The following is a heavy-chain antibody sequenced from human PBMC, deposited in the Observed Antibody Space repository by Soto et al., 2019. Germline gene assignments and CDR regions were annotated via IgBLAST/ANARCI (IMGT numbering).Heavy chain of an antibody. D-gene: IGHD3-3*01. CDR2: ISSNGGST. J-gene: IGHJ4*02. V-gene: IGHV3-64*01. CDR3: AREGDFWSGYLSGRAFDY. Sequence: GGSLRLSCAASGFTFSSYAMHWVRQAPGKGLEYVSAISSNGGSTYYANSVKGRFTISRDNSKNTLYLQMGSLRAEDMAVYYCAREGDFWSGYLSGRAFDYWGQGTLVTVSS. CDR1: GFTFSSYA.